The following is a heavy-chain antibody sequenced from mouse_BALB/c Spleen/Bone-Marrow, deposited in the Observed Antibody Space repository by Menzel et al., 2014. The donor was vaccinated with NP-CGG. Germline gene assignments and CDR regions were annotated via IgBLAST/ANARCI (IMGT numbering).Heavy chain of an antibody. D-gene: IGHD2-14*01. V-gene: IGHV14-3*02. J-gene: IGHJ2*01. Sequence: VQLQQSGAELVKPGASVELSCTASGFNIKDTYMHWVKQRPEQGLEWIGRVDPANGNTKYDPKFQGKATITADTSSNTAYLQLSSLTSEDTAVYYCARYRLGTYFDYWGQGTLSQSPQ. CDR3: ARYRLGTYFDY. CDR2: VDPANGNT. CDR1: GFNIKDTY.